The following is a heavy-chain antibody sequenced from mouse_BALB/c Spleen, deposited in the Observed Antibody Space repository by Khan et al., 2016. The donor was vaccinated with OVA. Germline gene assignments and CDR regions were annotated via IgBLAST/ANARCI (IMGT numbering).Heavy chain of an antibody. CDR1: GFSLTDYG. CDR2: IWGGGST. Sequence: QIQLVQSGPGLVAPSQSLSITCTVSGFSLTDYGVSWIRQPPGKGLEWLGVIWGGGSTYYNSALKSRLSISKDNSKSQFFLKMNSLQTDDTAMYYCAKGVWSYYFTLDYWGQGTSVTVSS. CDR3: AKGVWSYYFTLDY. D-gene: IGHD2-10*02. V-gene: IGHV2-6-5*01. J-gene: IGHJ4*01.